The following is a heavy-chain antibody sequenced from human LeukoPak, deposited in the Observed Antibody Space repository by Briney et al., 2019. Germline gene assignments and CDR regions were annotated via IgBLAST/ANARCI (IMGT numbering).Heavy chain of an antibody. D-gene: IGHD6-6*01. J-gene: IGHJ3*02. V-gene: IGHV4-30-2*01. CDR3: ARTSIAARRANAFDI. CDR1: GGSISSGGYS. CDR2: IYHSGST. Sequence: SETLSLTCTVSGGSISSGGYSWSWIRQPPGKGLEWIGYIYHSGSTYYNPSLKSRVTISVDRSKNQFSLRLSSVTAADTAVYYCARTSIAARRANAFDIWGQGTMVTVSS.